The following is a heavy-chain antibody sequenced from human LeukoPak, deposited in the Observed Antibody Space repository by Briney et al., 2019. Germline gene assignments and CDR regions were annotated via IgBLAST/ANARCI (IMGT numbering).Heavy chain of an antibody. CDR1: GFTFNSFA. J-gene: IGHJ3*01. V-gene: IGHV3-30-3*01. CDR3: TRDHYPGIARGGACNF. CDR2: ISYDGSKG. Sequence: GGSLRLSCVASGFTFNSFAMHWVRQAPGKGLEWVAVISYDGSKGYYADSGKGRFTISRDNSKNATYLEMNSMRVEDTAIYYCTRDHYPGIARGGACNFWGQGTMVTVSS. D-gene: IGHD2/OR15-2a*01.